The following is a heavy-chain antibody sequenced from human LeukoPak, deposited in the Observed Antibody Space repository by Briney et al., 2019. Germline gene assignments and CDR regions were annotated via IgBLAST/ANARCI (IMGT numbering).Heavy chain of an antibody. CDR1: GFTFSSYA. CDR3: AKDKYYYDSSGYYDY. J-gene: IGHJ4*02. D-gene: IGHD3-22*01. Sequence: GGSLRLSCAASGFTFSSYAMSWVRQAPGKGLEWVAVIWYDGSNKYYADSVKGRFTISRDNSKNTLYLQMNSLRAEDTAVYYCAKDKYYYDSSGYYDYWGQGTLVTVSS. V-gene: IGHV3-33*06. CDR2: IWYDGSNK.